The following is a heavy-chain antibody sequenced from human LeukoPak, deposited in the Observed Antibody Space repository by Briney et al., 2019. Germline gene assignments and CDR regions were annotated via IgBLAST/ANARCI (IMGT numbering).Heavy chain of an antibody. V-gene: IGHV3-23*01. CDR2: ISGVGGST. CDR1: GFTSGSIA. D-gene: IGHD3/OR15-3a*01. Sequence: GGSRRPSWPPSGFTSGSIARSWVRQPQGRGLGWVSAISGVGGSTCYADSVKGRLTTSRDTSKNPLYLQRTSLKTKAPPVYYGEKYPRTDLAFDYWGQGTLVTVST. J-gene: IGHJ4*02. CDR3: EKYPRTDLAFDY.